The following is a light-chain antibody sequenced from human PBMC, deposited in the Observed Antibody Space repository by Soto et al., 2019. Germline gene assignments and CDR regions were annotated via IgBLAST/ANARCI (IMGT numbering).Light chain of an antibody. Sequence: EIVLTQSQATLSLSTGERAALSGRASQSVSSYLAWYQQNPDQAPRLLIYDASKRATGIPARFSGSGSGTDFTLNIISLEPEEFAVYFCQQRRNWPSTFGGGTKVEI. V-gene: IGKV3-11*01. CDR2: DAS. CDR3: QQRRNWPST. CDR1: QSVSSY. J-gene: IGKJ4*01.